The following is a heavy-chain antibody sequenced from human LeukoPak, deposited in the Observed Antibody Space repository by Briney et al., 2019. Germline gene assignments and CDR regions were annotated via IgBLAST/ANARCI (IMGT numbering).Heavy chain of an antibody. D-gene: IGHD1-26*01. J-gene: IGHJ4*02. Sequence: KPSETLSLTCTVSGGSITSSSYYWGWIRQPPGKGLEWIGSIYYSGNTYYNPSLKSRVTISVDTSKNQFSLKLSSVTAADTAVYYCAREFGGATIYFDYWGQGTLVTVSS. CDR3: AREFGGATIYFDY. CDR1: GGSITSSSYY. V-gene: IGHV4-39*07. CDR2: IYYSGNT.